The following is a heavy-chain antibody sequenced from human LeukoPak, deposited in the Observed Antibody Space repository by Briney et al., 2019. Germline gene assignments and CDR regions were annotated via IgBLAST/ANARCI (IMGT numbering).Heavy chain of an antibody. CDR1: GFTFSSYA. Sequence: PGGSLRLSCAASGFTFSSYAMSWVRQAPGKGLEWVAAIGNSGGSTYYADSVKGRFTISRDNSKNTLYLQMDSLRAEDTAIYYCAREEARPGSSSPLDYWGQGTLVTVSS. V-gene: IGHV3-23*01. CDR3: AREEARPGSSSPLDY. J-gene: IGHJ4*02. CDR2: IGNSGGST. D-gene: IGHD6-6*01.